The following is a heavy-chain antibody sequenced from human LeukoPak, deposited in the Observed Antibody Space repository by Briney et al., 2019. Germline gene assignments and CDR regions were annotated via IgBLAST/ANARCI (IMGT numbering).Heavy chain of an antibody. V-gene: IGHV4-38-2*01. D-gene: IGHD3-22*01. CDR3: ARVVNYFDSSSYYYYFEY. CDR1: GYSISSGYY. Sequence: PSETLSPTCAVSGYSISSGYYWGWIRQPPGKGLEWIGSFYHSGSTYYNPSLKSRVTISVDTSKNQFSLKLSSVTAADTAVYYCARVVNYFDSSSYYYYFEYWGQGTLVTVSS. CDR2: FYHSGST. J-gene: IGHJ4*02.